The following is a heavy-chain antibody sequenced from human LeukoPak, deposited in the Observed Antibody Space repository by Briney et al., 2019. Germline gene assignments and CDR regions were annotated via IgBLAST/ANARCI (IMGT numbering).Heavy chain of an antibody. J-gene: IGHJ2*01. CDR3: ARGVTGFLYFDL. Sequence: SETLSLTCAVYGGSFSGYYWSWIRQPPGKRLEWIGEINHSGSTNYNPSLKSRVTISVDTSKNQFSLKLSSVTAADTAVYYCARGVTGFLYFDLWGRGTLVTVSS. D-gene: IGHD1-20*01. CDR1: GGSFSGYY. V-gene: IGHV4-34*01. CDR2: INHSGST.